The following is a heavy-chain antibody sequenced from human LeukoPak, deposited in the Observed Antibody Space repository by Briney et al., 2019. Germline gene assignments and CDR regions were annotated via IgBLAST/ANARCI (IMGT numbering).Heavy chain of an antibody. CDR2: IYYSGST. CDR3: ARTHPDHYGSGSYYRKGFDY. V-gene: IGHV4-39*01. J-gene: IGHJ4*02. CDR1: GGSISSSSYS. D-gene: IGHD3-10*01. Sequence: SETLSLTCTVSGGSISSSSYSWGWIRQPPGKGLEWIGSIYYSGSTYYNPSLKSRVTISVDTSKNQFSLKLSSVTAADTAVYYCARTHPDHYGSGSYYRKGFDYWGQGTLVTVSS.